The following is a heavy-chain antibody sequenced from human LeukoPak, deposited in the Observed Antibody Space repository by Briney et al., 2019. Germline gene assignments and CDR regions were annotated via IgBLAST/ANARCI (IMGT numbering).Heavy chain of an antibody. J-gene: IGHJ4*02. CDR2: MNPNSGNT. CDR3: ARASRISSPSRLGRSYYFDY. V-gene: IGHV1-8*03. CDR1: GYTFTSYD. Sequence: GASVKVSCKAPGYTFTSYDINWVRQATGQGLEWMGWMNPNSGNTGYAQKFQGRVTITRNTSISTAYMELSSLRSEDTAVYYCARASRISSPSRLGRSYYFDYWGQGTLVTVSS. D-gene: IGHD3-16*01.